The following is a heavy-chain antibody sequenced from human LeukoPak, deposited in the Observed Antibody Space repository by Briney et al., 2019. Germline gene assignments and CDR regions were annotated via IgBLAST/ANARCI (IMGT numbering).Heavy chain of an antibody. CDR3: ATNRKGLLN. Sequence: GGPLRLSCAASEFTFSSYAMSWVRQAPGKGLEWVSAISGSGGSTYYADSVKGRFTISRDNSKNTLYLQMNSLRAEDTAVYYCATNRKGLLNWGQGTLVTVSS. V-gene: IGHV3-23*01. J-gene: IGHJ4*02. CDR2: ISGSGGST. CDR1: EFTFSSYA. D-gene: IGHD2-8*01.